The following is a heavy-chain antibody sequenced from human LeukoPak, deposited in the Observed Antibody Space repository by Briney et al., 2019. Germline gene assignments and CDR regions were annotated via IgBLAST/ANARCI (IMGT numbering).Heavy chain of an antibody. V-gene: IGHV4-59*11. J-gene: IGHJ4*02. D-gene: IGHD6-19*01. CDR1: GGSIRSHC. CDR2: IYFSGST. Sequence: SETLSLTCTVSGGSIRSHCWSWVRQPPGKGLEWIGYIYFSGSTNYNPSLKSRVTISMGTSENQFSLKLSSVTAADTAVYYCAKDRYPISSGWFDYWGQGTLVTVSS. CDR3: AKDRYPISSGWFDY.